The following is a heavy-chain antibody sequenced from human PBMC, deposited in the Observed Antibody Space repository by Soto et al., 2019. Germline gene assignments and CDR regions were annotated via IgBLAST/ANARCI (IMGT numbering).Heavy chain of an antibody. V-gene: IGHV1-69*08. D-gene: IGHD2-2*01. CDR3: ARAVSIQVPAPLGS. Sequence: QVQLVQSGAEVKKPGSSVKVPCKVSGGTFSSYTITWVRQAPGQGLEWWGRIVPILDKTNYAPEFQGRLTSTADKSSTTAFMELSGLRFEDSAIYYCARAVSIQVPAPLGSWGQGTLVTVSS. CDR2: IVPILDKT. J-gene: IGHJ5*02. CDR1: GGTFSSYT.